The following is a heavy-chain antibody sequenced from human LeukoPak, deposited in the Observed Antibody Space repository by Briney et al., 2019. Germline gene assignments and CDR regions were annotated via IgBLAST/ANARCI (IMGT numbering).Heavy chain of an antibody. D-gene: IGHD6-19*01. CDR3: ARALPYSSGWYGGGGHYYYYMDV. J-gene: IGHJ6*03. V-gene: IGHV1-18*01. Sequence: ASVKVSCKASGYTFTSYGISWVRQAPGQGLEWMGWISAYNGNTNYAQKLQGRVTMTRDTSISTAYMELSRLRSDDTAVYYCARALPYSSGWYGGGGHYYYYMDVWGKGTTVTISS. CDR1: GYTFTSYG. CDR2: ISAYNGNT.